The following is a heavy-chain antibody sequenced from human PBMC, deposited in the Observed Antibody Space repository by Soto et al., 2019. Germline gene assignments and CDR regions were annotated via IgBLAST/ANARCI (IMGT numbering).Heavy chain of an antibody. Sequence: SETLSLTCTVSGGSISSISNHYCSWIRLPPGKGLEWIGYISNSGYTSYNPSLKSRVTISVDTSKNQFSLKLTSVTAADTAVYYCARRYGGNFDYWGQGTLVTVSS. V-gene: IGHV4-61*01. CDR1: GGSISSISNHY. D-gene: IGHD1-26*01. CDR3: ARRYGGNFDY. J-gene: IGHJ4*02. CDR2: ISNSGYT.